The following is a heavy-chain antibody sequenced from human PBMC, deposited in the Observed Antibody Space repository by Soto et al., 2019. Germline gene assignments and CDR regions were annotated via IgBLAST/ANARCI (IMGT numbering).Heavy chain of an antibody. CDR2: ISDDGSKI. Sequence: QVQLVESGGGVAQPGRSLRLSCAASGVTFSSYGMHWVRQAPGKGMEWVAVISDDGSKINYVDSVKGRFTISRDNSQNTLNLQMISLRSDETALYDSAKDRQGKNYYSMDVWRQGTKVTVSS. D-gene: IGHD6-13*01. CDR1: GVTFSSYG. V-gene: IGHV3-30*18. CDR3: AKDRQGKNYYSMDV. J-gene: IGHJ6*01.